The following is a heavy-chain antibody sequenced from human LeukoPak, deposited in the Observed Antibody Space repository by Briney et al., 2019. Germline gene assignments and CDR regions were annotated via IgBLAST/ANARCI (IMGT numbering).Heavy chain of an antibody. Sequence: SETLSLTCTVSGGSISSYSWSWIRQPAGKGLEWIGRIYTSGSTNYNPSPKSRVTMSVDTSKNQFSLKLSSVTAADTAVYYCAREKYSSSWALDYWGQGTLVTVSS. CDR3: AREKYSSSWALDY. CDR2: IYTSGST. D-gene: IGHD6-13*01. CDR1: GGSISSYS. V-gene: IGHV4-4*07. J-gene: IGHJ4*02.